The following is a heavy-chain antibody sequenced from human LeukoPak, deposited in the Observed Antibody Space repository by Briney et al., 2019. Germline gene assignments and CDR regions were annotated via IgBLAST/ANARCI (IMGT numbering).Heavy chain of an antibody. CDR2: ISYDGNNK. V-gene: IGHV3-30*18. Sequence: GGSLRLSCAASGFTFSSYGMHWVRQAPGKGLEWVAVISYDGNNKFYADSVKGRFTISRDNSKNTLYLQMNSLRAKDTAVYYCAKDHYNYIWGTYEFDHWGQGTLVTVSS. CDR3: AKDHYNYIWGTYEFDH. D-gene: IGHD3-16*01. CDR1: GFTFSSYG. J-gene: IGHJ4*02.